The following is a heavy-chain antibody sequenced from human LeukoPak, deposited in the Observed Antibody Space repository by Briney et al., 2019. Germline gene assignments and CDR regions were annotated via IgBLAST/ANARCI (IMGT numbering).Heavy chain of an antibody. CDR2: MNPNSGNT. CDR1: GYTFTSYD. D-gene: IGHD2-21*01. V-gene: IGHV1-8*01. CDR3: TRSVRNGHIDY. Sequence: GASVKVSCKASGYTFTSYDINWVRQATGQGLEWMGWMNPNSGNTGYAQKFQGRVTMTRSTSISTAYMELSNLRFEDTAVYYCTRSVRNGHIDYWGQGTPVTVSS. J-gene: IGHJ4*02.